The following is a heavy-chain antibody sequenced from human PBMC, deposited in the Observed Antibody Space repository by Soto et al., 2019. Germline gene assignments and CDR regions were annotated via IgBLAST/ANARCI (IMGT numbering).Heavy chain of an antibody. J-gene: IGHJ4*02. Sequence: QVQLVESGGGVVQPGRSLRLSCAASGFTFSSYGVHWVRQAPGKGLEWVAVISYDGSNKYYADSVKGRFTISRDNSKNTLYLQMNSLRAEDTAVYYCASKYSSSWSVSPLGYWGQGTLVTVSS. V-gene: IGHV3-30*03. D-gene: IGHD6-13*01. CDR2: ISYDGSNK. CDR1: GFTFSSYG. CDR3: ASKYSSSWSVSPLGY.